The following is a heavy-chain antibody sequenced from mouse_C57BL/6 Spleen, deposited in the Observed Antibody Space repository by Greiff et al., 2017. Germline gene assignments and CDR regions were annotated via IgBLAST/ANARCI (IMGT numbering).Heavy chain of an antibody. CDR2: IDPSDSYT. J-gene: IGHJ2*01. CDR1: GYTFTSYW. Sequence: VQLQQPGAELVMPGASVKLSCKASGYTFTSYWMHWVKQRPGQGLERIGEIDPSDSYTNYNQKFKGKSTLTVDKSSSTAYMQLSSLTSEDSAVYYCARGKTLDYWGQGTTLTVSS. V-gene: IGHV1-69*01. CDR3: ARGKTLDY.